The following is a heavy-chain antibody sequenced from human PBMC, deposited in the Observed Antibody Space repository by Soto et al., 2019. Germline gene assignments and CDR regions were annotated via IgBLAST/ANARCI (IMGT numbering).Heavy chain of an antibody. D-gene: IGHD3-9*01. CDR2: ISSSSSYI. J-gene: IGHJ4*02. V-gene: IGHV3-21*01. CDR1: GFTFSSYS. Sequence: ESVGGLVKPGGSLRLSCAASGFTFSSYSMNWVRQAPGKGLEWVSSISSSSSYIYYADSVKGRFTISRDNAKNSLYLQMNSLRAEDTAVYYCASLPETYYDILTGPSLGLDYWGQGTLVTVSS. CDR3: ASLPETYYDILTGPSLGLDY.